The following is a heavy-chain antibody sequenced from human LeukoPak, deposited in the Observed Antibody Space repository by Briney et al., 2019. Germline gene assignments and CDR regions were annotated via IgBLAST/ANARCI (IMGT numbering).Heavy chain of an antibody. Sequence: PSETLSLTCAVSGYSISSGYYWSWIRQPPGKGLEWIGYIDYSGSTNYNPSLKSRVTISVDRSKNQFSLKPSSVTAADTAVYYCARGSYSVDYWGQGTLVTVSS. CDR3: ARGSYSVDY. CDR2: IDYSGST. CDR1: GYSISSGYY. D-gene: IGHD1-26*01. J-gene: IGHJ4*02. V-gene: IGHV4-61*01.